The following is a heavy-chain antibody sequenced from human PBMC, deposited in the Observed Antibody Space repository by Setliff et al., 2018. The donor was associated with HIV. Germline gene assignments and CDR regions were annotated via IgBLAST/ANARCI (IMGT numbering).Heavy chain of an antibody. CDR1: GYTFSSFW. CDR2: LDPRDSCT. Sequence: GASLTLSCKGAGYTFSSFWISWVRQMPGKGLEWMGRLDPRDSCTDYSPSFQGHVTISGDKSSSTAYLQGSSLKASDTATYYCARLLRRPHDFFYMDVWGKGTTVTVSS. V-gene: IGHV5-10-1*01. CDR3: ARLLRRPHDFFYMDV. D-gene: IGHD2-15*01. J-gene: IGHJ6*03.